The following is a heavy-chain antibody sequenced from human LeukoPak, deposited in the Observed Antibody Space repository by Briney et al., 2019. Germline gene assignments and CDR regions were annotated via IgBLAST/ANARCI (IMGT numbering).Heavy chain of an antibody. Sequence: ASVKVSCKASGYTFSTYGISWVRQAPGQGLAWMGWISAYNGNTNYAQKLQGRVTMTTDTSTSTAYMELRSLRSDDTAVYYCARTLAGVWEMGLYYFDYWGQGTLVTVSS. CDR1: GYTFSTYG. J-gene: IGHJ4*02. CDR3: ARTLAGVWEMGLYYFDY. CDR2: ISAYNGNT. D-gene: IGHD1-26*01. V-gene: IGHV1-18*01.